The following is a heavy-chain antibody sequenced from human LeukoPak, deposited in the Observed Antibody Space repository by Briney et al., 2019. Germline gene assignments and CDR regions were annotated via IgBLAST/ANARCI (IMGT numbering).Heavy chain of an antibody. CDR2: IYYSGST. CDR3: ARFEGYDFLTGYAYYFDY. J-gene: IGHJ4*02. D-gene: IGHD3-9*01. Sequence: NASENLSLTCTVSGGSISSYYWSWIRQPPGKGVEWIGYIYYSGSTNYNPSLKSRVTISVDTSKNQFSLKLNSVTAADTAVYYCARFEGYDFLTGYAYYFDYWGQGTLVTVSS. CDR1: GGSISSYY. V-gene: IGHV4-59*01.